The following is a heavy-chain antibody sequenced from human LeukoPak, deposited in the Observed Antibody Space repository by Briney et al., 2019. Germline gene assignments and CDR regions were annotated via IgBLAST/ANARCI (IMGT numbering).Heavy chain of an antibody. CDR2: INPSGGST. V-gene: IGHV1-46*01. J-gene: IGHJ6*03. CDR3: ARDSRRYYDFWSGYPDYYYYMDV. D-gene: IGHD3-3*01. Sequence: GASVKVSCKASGYTFTSYYMHWVRQAPGQGLEWMGIINPSGGSTSYAQKFQGRVTMTRDTSTSTVYMELSSLRPEDTAVYYCARDSRRYYDFWSGYPDYYYYMDVWGKGTTVTVSS. CDR1: GYTFTSYY.